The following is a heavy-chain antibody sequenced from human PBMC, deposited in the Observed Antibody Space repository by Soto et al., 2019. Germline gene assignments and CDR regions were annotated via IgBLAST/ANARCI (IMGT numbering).Heavy chain of an antibody. CDR2: INAGNGNT. D-gene: IGHD1-26*01. J-gene: IGHJ2*01. V-gene: IGHV1-3*01. CDR3: ARGGSLYWYFDL. CDR1: GYTFTSYA. Sequence: ASVKVSCKASGYTFTSYAMHWVRQAPGQRLEWMGWINAGNGNTKYSQKFQGRVTITRDTSASTAYMKLSSLRSEDTAVYYCARGGSLYWYFDLWGRGTLVTVSS.